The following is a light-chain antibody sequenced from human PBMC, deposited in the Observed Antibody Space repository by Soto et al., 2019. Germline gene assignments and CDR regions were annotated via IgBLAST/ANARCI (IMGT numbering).Light chain of an antibody. CDR1: QSVSSSY. V-gene: IGKV3D-20*02. CDR3: HQRQSWPRT. CDR2: LTS. Sequence: EFVLTQSPGTLSLSPGERATLSCRASQSVSSSYLAWYQHKPGQAPRLLIYLTSNRAAGIPARFSGSGSETDFTLTISDVEPEDFAVYYCHQRQSWPRTFGQGTKVDIK. J-gene: IGKJ1*01.